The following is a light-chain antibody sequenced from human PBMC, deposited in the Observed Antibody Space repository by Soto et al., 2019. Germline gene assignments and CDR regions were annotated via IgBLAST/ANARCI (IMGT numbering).Light chain of an antibody. V-gene: IGLV2-11*01. CDR2: DVS. CDR3: CSYAGSYTLYV. J-gene: IGLJ1*01. Sequence: SVLTQPRSVSAPPGQSVTISCPGTSSDVGGYNYVSWYQQHPGRAPKLMIYDVSKRPSGVPDRFSGSKSGNTASLTISGLQAEDEADYYCCSYAGSYTLYVFGTVTKVTV. CDR1: SSDVGGYNY.